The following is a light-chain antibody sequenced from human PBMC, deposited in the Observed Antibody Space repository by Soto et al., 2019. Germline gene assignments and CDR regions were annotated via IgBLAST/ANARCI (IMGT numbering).Light chain of an antibody. Sequence: DIQMTPSPSSVSSSVGDRVTITCRARQGLSSWLAWYQQKPGKAPKLLIYATSSLQSGCPSRFSVSGSGTDFTLTISSLQPEDFATYYGQQANSFPLTFGGGTKVEIK. CDR3: QQANSFPLT. V-gene: IGKV1-12*01. CDR2: ATS. J-gene: IGKJ4*01. CDR1: QGLSSW.